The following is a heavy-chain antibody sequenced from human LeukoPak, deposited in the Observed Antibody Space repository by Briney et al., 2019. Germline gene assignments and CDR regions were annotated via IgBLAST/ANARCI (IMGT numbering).Heavy chain of an antibody. CDR3: GAVEGSGSQGYFDY. Sequence: GGSLRLSCAASGFTFSNHWMSWVRQAPGKGLEWVANIRQDGAERYYVDSVKGRFTISRDNSKNTLYLQMNSLRAEDTAVYYCGAVEGSGSQGYFDYWGQGTLVTVSS. CDR1: GFTFSNHW. J-gene: IGHJ4*02. D-gene: IGHD3-10*01. CDR2: IRQDGAER. V-gene: IGHV3-7*01.